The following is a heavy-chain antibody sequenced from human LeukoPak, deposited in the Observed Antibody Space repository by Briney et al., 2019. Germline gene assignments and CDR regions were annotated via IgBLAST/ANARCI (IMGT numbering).Heavy chain of an antibody. CDR3: ARAWPQLPPNQLLQTEFDY. CDR1: GGSISSGSYY. V-gene: IGHV4-61*02. J-gene: IGHJ4*02. Sequence: SETLSLTCTVSGGSISSGSYYWSWIRQPAGKGLEWIGRIYISGSANYNPPLKSRVTISVDTSKNQFSLKLSSVTAADTAVYYCARAWPQLPPNQLLQTEFDYWGQGTLVTVSS. D-gene: IGHD2-2*01. CDR2: IYISGSA.